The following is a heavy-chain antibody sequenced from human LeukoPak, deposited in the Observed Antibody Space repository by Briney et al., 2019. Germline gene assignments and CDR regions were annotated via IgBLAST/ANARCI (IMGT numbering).Heavy chain of an antibody. CDR1: GFTFSSYG. V-gene: IGHV3-30*18. D-gene: IGHD3-10*01. Sequence: PGGSLTLSCAASGFTFSSYGMHWVRQAPGKGLEWVAVISYDGSNKYYADSVKGRFTISRDNSKNTLYLQMNSLRAEDTAVYYCAKDLPAHRRITMVRGVPNWFDPWGQGTLVTVSS. J-gene: IGHJ5*02. CDR2: ISYDGSNK. CDR3: AKDLPAHRRITMVRGVPNWFDP.